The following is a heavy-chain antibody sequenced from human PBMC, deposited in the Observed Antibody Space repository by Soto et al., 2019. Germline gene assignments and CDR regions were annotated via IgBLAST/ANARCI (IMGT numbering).Heavy chain of an antibody. CDR2: INHSGST. V-gene: IGHV4-34*01. J-gene: IGHJ6*02. CDR1: GGSFSGYY. Sequence: PETLSLTCAVYGGSFSGYYWSWIRQPPGKGLEWIGEINHSGSTNYNPSLKSRVTISVDTSKNQFSLKLSSVTAADTAVYYCARVSFTARDYYYYYGMDVWSQGTTVTVS. D-gene: IGHD5-18*01. CDR3: ARVSFTARDYYYYYGMDV.